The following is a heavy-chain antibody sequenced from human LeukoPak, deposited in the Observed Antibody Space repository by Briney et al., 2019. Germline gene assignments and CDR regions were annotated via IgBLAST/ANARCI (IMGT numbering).Heavy chain of an antibody. CDR3: ARDFRRYCSSTSCGGWFDP. CDR2: ISAYNGNT. J-gene: IGHJ5*02. Sequence: VSVKVSCKASGYTFTSYGISWVRQAPGQGLEWMGWISAYNGNTNYAQKLQGRVTMTTDTSTSTAYMELRSLRSDDTAVYYCARDFRRYCSSTSCGGWFDPWGQGTLVTVSS. V-gene: IGHV1-18*04. D-gene: IGHD2-2*01. CDR1: GYTFTSYG.